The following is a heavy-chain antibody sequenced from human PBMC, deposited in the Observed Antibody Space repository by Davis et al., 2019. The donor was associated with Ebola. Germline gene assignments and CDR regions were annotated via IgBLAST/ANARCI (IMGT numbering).Heavy chain of an antibody. Sequence: GESLKISCAASGFTFSSYSMNWVRQAPGKGLEWVSSISSSSSYIYYADSVKGRFTISRDNAKNSLYLQMNSLRAEDTAVYYCARDVYEAVVAATPVDYWGQGTLVTVSS. CDR1: GFTFSSYS. D-gene: IGHD2-15*01. CDR2: ISSSSSYI. J-gene: IGHJ4*02. V-gene: IGHV3-21*01. CDR3: ARDVYEAVVAATPVDY.